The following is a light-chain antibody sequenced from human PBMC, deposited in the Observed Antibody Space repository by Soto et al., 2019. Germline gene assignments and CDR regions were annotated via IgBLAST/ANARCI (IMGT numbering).Light chain of an antibody. CDR3: SSYTSGSTYV. J-gene: IGLJ1*01. CDR2: DVS. V-gene: IGLV2-14*03. Sequence: QSVLTQPASVSGSPGQSITISCTGTSSDVGAYNYVSWYQQHPGKAPKLMIYDVSSRPSGVSNRFSGSKSGNTASLTISGLQAVDEADYYCSSYTSGSTYVFGTGTKLTVL. CDR1: SSDVGAYNY.